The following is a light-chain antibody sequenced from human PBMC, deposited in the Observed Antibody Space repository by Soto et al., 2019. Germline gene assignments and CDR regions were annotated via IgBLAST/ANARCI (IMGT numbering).Light chain of an antibody. CDR3: QHYNSFSRT. Sequence: DIPMTQPPSTLSASFGDGVDITCRASDNIAPWVAWYQQKPGKAPKLLIYKAANLADEVPSRFAGSGSGTDFTLTITRLQPDDFATYYCQHYNSFSRTFGQGPKVDIK. V-gene: IGKV1-5*03. CDR2: KAA. CDR1: DNIAPW. J-gene: IGKJ1*01.